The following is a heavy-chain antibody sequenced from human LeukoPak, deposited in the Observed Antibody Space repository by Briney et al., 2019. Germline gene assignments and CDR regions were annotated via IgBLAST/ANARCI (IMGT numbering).Heavy chain of an antibody. CDR1: GFTFDDYA. D-gene: IGHD3-22*01. V-gene: IGHV3-9*01. CDR3: AKGTFYYYDSSGYFDY. CDR2: ISWNSGSI. Sequence: GGSLRLSCAASGFTFDDYAMHWVRQAPGKGLKWVSGISWNSGSIGYADSVKGRFTISRDNAKHSLYLQMNSLRAEDTALYYCAKGTFYYYDSSGYFDYWGQGTLVTVSS. J-gene: IGHJ4*02.